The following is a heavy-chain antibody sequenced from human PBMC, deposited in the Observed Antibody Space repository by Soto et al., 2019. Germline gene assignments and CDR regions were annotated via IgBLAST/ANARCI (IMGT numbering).Heavy chain of an antibody. J-gene: IGHJ6*02. CDR1: GYSFTSYW. CDR2: IYPGDSDT. D-gene: IGHD3-10*01. Sequence: EVQLVQSGAEVKKPGESLKISCTGSGYSFTSYWIGWVRQMPGKGLEWMGIIYPGDSDTRYSPSFQGQVTISAEKSISTAYLQWSSLKASDTAMYYCAGGGVRGVITRTRDYYGMDVWGQGTTVTVSS. CDR3: AGGGVRGVITRTRDYYGMDV. V-gene: IGHV5-51*01.